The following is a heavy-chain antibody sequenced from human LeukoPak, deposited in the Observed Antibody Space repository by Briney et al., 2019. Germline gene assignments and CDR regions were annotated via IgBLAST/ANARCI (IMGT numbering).Heavy chain of an antibody. Sequence: GGSLRLSCAASGFTFSSYAMSWVRQAPGKGLEWVSAISGSGGSTYYADSVKGRFTISRDNSKNTLYLQMNSLRAEDTAVYYCAKDLQLYDSSGYYGTNYFDYWGQGTLVTVFS. CDR2: ISGSGGST. CDR3: AKDLQLYDSSGYYGTNYFDY. V-gene: IGHV3-23*01. CDR1: GFTFSSYA. J-gene: IGHJ4*02. D-gene: IGHD3-22*01.